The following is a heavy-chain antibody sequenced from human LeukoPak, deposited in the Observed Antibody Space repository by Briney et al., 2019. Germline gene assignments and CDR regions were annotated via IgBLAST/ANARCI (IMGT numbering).Heavy chain of an antibody. D-gene: IGHD1-26*01. CDR1: GVTFSSYT. V-gene: IGHV3-21*01. J-gene: IGHJ4*02. CDR2: ISSSSNYI. Sequence: GGSLRLSCAASGVTFSSYTMNWVRQAPGKGLEWVSSISSSSNYIYYADSVKGRFTISRDNAKNSLYLQMNSLRAEDTAVYYCARDAPLPDFCGQGTLVTVSS. CDR3: ARDAPLPDF.